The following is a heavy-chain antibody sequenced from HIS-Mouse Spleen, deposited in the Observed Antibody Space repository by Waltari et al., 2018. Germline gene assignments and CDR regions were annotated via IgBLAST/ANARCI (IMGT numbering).Heavy chain of an antibody. J-gene: IGHJ4*02. CDR2: IWYDGSNK. D-gene: IGHD2-8*01. V-gene: IGHV3-33*06. CDR3: AKGGLMVYAIGDY. CDR1: GFTFSSYG. Sequence: ASGFTFSSYGMHWVRQAPGKGLEWVAVIWYDGSNKYYADSVKGRFTIARDNSKNTLYLQMNSLRAEDTAVYYCAKGGLMVYAIGDYWGQGTLVTVSS.